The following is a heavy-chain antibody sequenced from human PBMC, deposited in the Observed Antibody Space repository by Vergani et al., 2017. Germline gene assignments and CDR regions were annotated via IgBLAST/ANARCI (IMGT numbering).Heavy chain of an antibody. Sequence: QVQLQESGPGLVKPSETLSLTCTVSGGSINTYYWSWIRQPPGKGLEWIGYIHYSGSTNYNPSLKSRVTISLETSKNQFSLKLRSVTAADTAVYYCAGRAAPPSFDYWGPGTLVTVSS. V-gene: IGHV4-59*01. D-gene: IGHD2-15*01. CDR2: IHYSGST. CDR3: AGRAAPPSFDY. J-gene: IGHJ4*02. CDR1: GGSINTYY.